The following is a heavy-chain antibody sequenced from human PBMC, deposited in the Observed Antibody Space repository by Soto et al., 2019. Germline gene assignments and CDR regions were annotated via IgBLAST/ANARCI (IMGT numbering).Heavy chain of an antibody. CDR1: GGSFSGYY. CDR3: ASENTTYCSGGSCYYAFDI. J-gene: IGHJ3*02. V-gene: IGHV4-34*01. Sequence: SETLSLTCAVYGGSFSGYYWSWIRQPPGKGLEWIGEINHSGSTNYNPSLKSRVTISVDTSKNQFSLKLSSVTAADTAVYYCASENTTYCSGGSCYYAFDIWGQGTMVTVSS. D-gene: IGHD2-15*01. CDR2: INHSGST.